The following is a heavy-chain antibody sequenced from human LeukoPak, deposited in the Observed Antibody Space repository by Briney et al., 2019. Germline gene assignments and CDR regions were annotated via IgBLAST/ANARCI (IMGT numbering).Heavy chain of an antibody. Sequence: GGSLRLSCAASGFTFDDYGMSWVRQAPGKGLEWVSGINWNGGSTGYADSVKGRFTISRDNAKNSLYLQMNSLRAEDTALYYCARAYPSPIAAAGTRVSYWGQGTLVTVSS. J-gene: IGHJ4*02. CDR3: ARAYPSPIAAAGTRVSY. D-gene: IGHD6-13*01. CDR2: INWNGGST. CDR1: GFTFDDYG. V-gene: IGHV3-20*04.